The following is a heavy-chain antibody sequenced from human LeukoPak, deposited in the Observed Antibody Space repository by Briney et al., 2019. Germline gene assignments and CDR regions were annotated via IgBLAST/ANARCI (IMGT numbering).Heavy chain of an antibody. D-gene: IGHD3-10*01. V-gene: IGHV1-69*06. CDR2: IINIFGTA. J-gene: IGHJ6*03. CDR3: ARLALVRGNEDYYYCYMDV. Sequence: SVKVSCKASGGTFISYAISWVRQAPGQGLESRGWIINIFGTANYAQKFQGRVTITADKSTSTAYMELSSLRSEDTAVYYCARLALVRGNEDYYYCYMDVWGKGTTVTVSS. CDR1: GGTFISYA.